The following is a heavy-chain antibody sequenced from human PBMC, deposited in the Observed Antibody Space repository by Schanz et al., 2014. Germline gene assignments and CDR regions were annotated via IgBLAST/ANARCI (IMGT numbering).Heavy chain of an antibody. CDR2: INTNTGSP. Sequence: QVQLVQSGSELKKPGASVKVSCKTSGYTFTKYAMNWVRQAPGQGLEWMGWINTNTGSPTYAQDFTGRFVFSLDTSVSTAYLQISSLKAEDTAVYYCASTDMIRGIISTFDYWGQGTLVTVSS. V-gene: IGHV7-4-1*02. CDR3: ASTDMIRGIISTFDY. J-gene: IGHJ4*02. D-gene: IGHD3-10*01. CDR1: GYTFTKYA.